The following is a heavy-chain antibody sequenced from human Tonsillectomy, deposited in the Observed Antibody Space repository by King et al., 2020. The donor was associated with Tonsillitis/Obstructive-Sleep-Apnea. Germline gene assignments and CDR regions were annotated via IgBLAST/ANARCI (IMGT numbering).Heavy chain of an antibody. CDR3: ARDYFGSCSDY. V-gene: IGHV3-33*01. CDR1: GFTFSSYG. D-gene: IGHD2-15*01. J-gene: IGHJ4*02. CDR2: IWYDESKK. Sequence: VQLVESGGGVFQPGRSLRLSCAASGFTFSSYGMHWVRQALGKGLDGLACIWYDESKKYYADSAKGRFTISRENSKNTLYLQMNSLRAEDTAVYYCARDYFGSCSDYWGQGTLVTVSS.